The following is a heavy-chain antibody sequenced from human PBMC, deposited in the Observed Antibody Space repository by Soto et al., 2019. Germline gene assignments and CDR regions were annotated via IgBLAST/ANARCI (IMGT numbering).Heavy chain of an antibody. J-gene: IGHJ5*02. CDR3: ARSRLLHNWFDP. V-gene: IGHV4-30-2*01. D-gene: IGHD2-15*01. CDR2: IYHSGST. CDR1: GGSISSGGYS. Sequence: SETLSLTCAVSGGSISSGGYSWSWIRQPPGEGLEWIGYIYHSGSTYYNPSLKSRVTISVDRSKNQFSLKLSSVTAADTAVYYCARSRLLHNWFDPWGQGTLVTVSS.